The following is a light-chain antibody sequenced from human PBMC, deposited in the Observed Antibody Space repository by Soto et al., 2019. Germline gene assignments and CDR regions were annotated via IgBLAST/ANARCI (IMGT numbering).Light chain of an antibody. V-gene: IGKV3-15*01. J-gene: IGKJ1*01. CDR1: QSVSST. Sequence: EIVMTQSPATLSVSPGERATLSCRASQSVSSTLAWYQQKPGQAPRLFIYGASTRATGIPARFSGSGSETEFTLTSSSLHSEDFAVYYWQQYNNWPPWTFGQGTKVEIK. CDR2: GAS. CDR3: QQYNNWPPWT.